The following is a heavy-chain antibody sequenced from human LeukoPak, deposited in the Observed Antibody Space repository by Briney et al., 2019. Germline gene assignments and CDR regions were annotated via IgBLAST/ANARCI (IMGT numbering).Heavy chain of an antibody. CDR3: AKTPRLLWFGELLAGWFDP. Sequence: PSETLSLTCTVSGGSISSSSYYWGWIRQPPGKGLEWIGSIYYSGSTYYNPSLKSRVTISVDMSKNQFSLKLSSVTAADTAVYYCAKTPRLLWFGELLAGWFDPWGQGTLVTVSS. CDR2: IYYSGST. J-gene: IGHJ5*02. V-gene: IGHV4-39*01. CDR1: GGSISSSSYY. D-gene: IGHD3-10*01.